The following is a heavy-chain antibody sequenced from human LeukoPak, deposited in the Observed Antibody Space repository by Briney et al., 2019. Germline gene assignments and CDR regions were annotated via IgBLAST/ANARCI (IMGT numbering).Heavy chain of an antibody. J-gene: IGHJ3*02. D-gene: IGHD1-20*01. CDR3: ARYHPDNWNDVGAFDI. V-gene: IGHV3-33*01. Sequence: PGRSLRLSSAASGLTFSSNGMHWVRQAPGKGLEWVAVIWYDGSNKYYADSVKGRFTISRDNSKNTLYLQMNSLRAEDTAVYYCARYHPDNWNDVGAFDIWGQGTMVTVSS. CDR1: GLTFSSNG. CDR2: IWYDGSNK.